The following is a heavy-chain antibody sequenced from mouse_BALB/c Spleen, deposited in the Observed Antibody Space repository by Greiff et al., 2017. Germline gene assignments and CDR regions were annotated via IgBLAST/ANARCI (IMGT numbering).Heavy chain of an antibody. V-gene: IGHV1-55*01. CDR1: GYTFTSYW. J-gene: IGHJ2*01. CDR3: ARGYRCDGLHD. D-gene: IGHD2-14*01. Sequence: QVQLQQPGAELVKPGASVKMSCKASGYTFTSYWINWVKQRPGQGLEWIGDIYPGRGSTNYNEKFKSKATLTLDTSSSPAYMKLSSLTSEDSAVYDCARGYRCDGLHDWGQGTTLTVSS. CDR2: IYPGRGST.